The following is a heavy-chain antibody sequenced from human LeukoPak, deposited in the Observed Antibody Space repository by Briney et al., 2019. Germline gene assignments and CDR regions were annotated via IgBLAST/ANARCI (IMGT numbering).Heavy chain of an antibody. J-gene: IGHJ4*02. V-gene: IGHV3-7*03. CDR1: GFTFSNYW. CDR2: IRQDGSEK. D-gene: IGHD2/OR15-2a*01. Sequence: GGSLRLSCAALGFTFSNYWMSWVRQAPGKGLEWVANIRQDGSEKYYVDSVKGRFTISRDNAKNSLCLQMNSLRAEDTAVYYCARVLVGFFDYWGQGTLVTVSS. CDR3: ARVLVGFFDY.